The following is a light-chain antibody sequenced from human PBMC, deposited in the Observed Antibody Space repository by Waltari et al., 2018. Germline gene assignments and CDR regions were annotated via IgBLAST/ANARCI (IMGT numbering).Light chain of an antibody. Sequence: SYELTQPPSVSVSPGQTARITCSGDALPKQYAYWYQQKQGQAPVLVIYKDSERPSGSPERFYGSSTGATVTLTSSGGQAEDEADYYCQSADSSGTYLVVFGGGTKLTVL. V-gene: IGLV3-25*03. CDR3: QSADSSGTYLVV. J-gene: IGLJ2*01. CDR1: ALPKQY. CDR2: KDS.